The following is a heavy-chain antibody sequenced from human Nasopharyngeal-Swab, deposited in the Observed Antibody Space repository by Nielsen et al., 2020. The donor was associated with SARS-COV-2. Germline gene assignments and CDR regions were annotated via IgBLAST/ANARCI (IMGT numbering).Heavy chain of an antibody. CDR3: ARLDYSVYVDY. CDR2: INHSGGT. D-gene: IGHD5/OR15-5a*01. CDR1: VWSFSGYY. Sequence: TLSLTCAVSVWSFSGYYRSSIRPPPGKGLRWIGEINHSGGTPYNPPLKSRVAISVDTSTNPFSLKLSSVTAADTAVYYCARLDYSVYVDYWGQGTLVTVSS. J-gene: IGHJ4*02. V-gene: IGHV4-34*01.